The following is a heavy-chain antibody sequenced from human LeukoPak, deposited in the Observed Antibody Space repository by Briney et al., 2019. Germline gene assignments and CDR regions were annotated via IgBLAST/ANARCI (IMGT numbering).Heavy chain of an antibody. D-gene: IGHD4-11*01. CDR1: GFSFSNYA. J-gene: IGHJ4*02. CDR2: ISGTGGNT. Sequence: GGSLRLSCAVSGFSFSNYAMSWVRQFPGKGLEWVSGISGTGGNTYYADSVKGRFTISRDNSKNMLYLQMNSLRVDDTAVYYCAKGSNASLWGQGTLVTVSS. CDR3: AKGSNASL. V-gene: IGHV3-23*01.